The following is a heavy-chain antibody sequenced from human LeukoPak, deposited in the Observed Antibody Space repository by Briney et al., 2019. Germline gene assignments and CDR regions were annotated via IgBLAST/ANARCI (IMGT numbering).Heavy chain of an antibody. D-gene: IGHD4-17*01. V-gene: IGHV3-7*01. CDR2: IKTDGSQK. J-gene: IGHJ4*02. CDR1: GFTFSSYW. Sequence: GRSLRLSCAASGFTFSSYWMSWVRHAPGKGLECLASIKTDGSQKYYVDSVKGRFTMSRDNAKNSLYLQMDSLRVEDTAVYYCARQGDYDFEYWGQGTLVTVSS. CDR3: ARQGDYDFEY.